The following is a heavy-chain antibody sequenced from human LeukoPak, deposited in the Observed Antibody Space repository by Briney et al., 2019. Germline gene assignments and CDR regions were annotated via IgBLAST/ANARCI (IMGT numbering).Heavy chain of an antibody. V-gene: IGHV3-49*03. CDR1: GFTFGDYA. D-gene: IGHD2-2*01. Sequence: GGSLRLSCTASGFTFGDYAMSWFGQAPGKGLEWVGFIRSKAYGGTTEYAASVKGRFTISRDDSKSIAYLQMNSLKTEDTALYYCTRRYCSSTSCYYMDVWGKGTTVTVSS. CDR2: IRSKAYGGTT. J-gene: IGHJ6*03. CDR3: TRRYCSSTSCYYMDV.